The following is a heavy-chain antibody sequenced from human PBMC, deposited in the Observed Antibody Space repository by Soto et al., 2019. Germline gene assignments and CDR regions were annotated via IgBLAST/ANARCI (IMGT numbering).Heavy chain of an antibody. CDR3: ARVSNAILSYYYYYYMDV. CDR2: IYYSGST. J-gene: IGHJ6*03. V-gene: IGHV4-59*01. Sequence: SETLSLTCTVSGGSISSYYWSWIRQPPGKGLEWIGYIYYSGSTNYNPSLKSRVTISVDTSKNQFSLKLSSVTAADTAVYYCARVSNAILSYYYYYYMDVWGKGTTVTVSS. D-gene: IGHD2-2*01. CDR1: GGSISSYY.